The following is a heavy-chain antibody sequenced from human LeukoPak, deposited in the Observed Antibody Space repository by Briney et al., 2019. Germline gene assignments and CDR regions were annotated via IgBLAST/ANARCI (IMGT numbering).Heavy chain of an antibody. Sequence: GGSLRLSCAASGFTFDDYAMHWVRQAPGKGLEWVSGISWNSGSIGYADSVKGRFTISRDNAKNSLYLQMNSLRAEDTALYYCAKGTGPYYYYYYMDVWGKGTTVTISS. CDR2: ISWNSGSI. V-gene: IGHV3-9*01. CDR3: AKGTGPYYYYYYMDV. CDR1: GFTFDDYA. J-gene: IGHJ6*03.